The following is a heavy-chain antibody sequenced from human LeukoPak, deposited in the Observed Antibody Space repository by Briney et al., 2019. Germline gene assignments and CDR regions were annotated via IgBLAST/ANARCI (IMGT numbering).Heavy chain of an antibody. V-gene: IGHV3-11*06. CDR1: GFTFSDYY. CDR3: ATDRRDALLVGDMGGY. J-gene: IGHJ4*02. D-gene: IGHD3-10*01. CDR2: ISSSSSYT. Sequence: GGSLRLSCAASGFTFSDYYMSWVRQAPGKGPEWVSYISSSSSYTKYADSVKGRFTISRDNAKNSLYLQMNSLRGEDTAVYYCATDRRDALLVGDMGGYWGQGTLVTVSS.